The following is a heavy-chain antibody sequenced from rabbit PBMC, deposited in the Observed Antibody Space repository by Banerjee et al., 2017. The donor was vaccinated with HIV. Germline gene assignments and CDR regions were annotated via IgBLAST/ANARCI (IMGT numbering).Heavy chain of an antibody. CDR1: GFSFSNKYV. CDR2: INTSSGNT. Sequence: QEQLEESGGDLVKPEGSLTLTCTASGFSFSNKYVMCWVRQAPGKGLEWIACINTSSGNTVYATWAKGRFTISRTSSTTVALQMTSLTAADTATYFCAREGYGDGTGDHDLLVQGTLVTVS. J-gene: IGHJ4*01. V-gene: IGHV1S45*01. D-gene: IGHD7-1*01. CDR3: AREGYGDGTGDHDL.